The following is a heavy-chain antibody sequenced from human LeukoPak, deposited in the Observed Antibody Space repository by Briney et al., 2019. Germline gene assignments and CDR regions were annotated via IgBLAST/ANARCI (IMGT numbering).Heavy chain of an antibody. D-gene: IGHD1-20*01. V-gene: IGHV3-48*04. Sequence: GGSLRLSCAASGFTFSKYSMTWVRQAPGKGLEWVSYISPGSTTICYADSVKGRFTISRDNAKNSLYLQMSSLRVEDTAIYYCARDNWKDCWGQGTLVTVSS. J-gene: IGHJ4*02. CDR3: ARDNWKDC. CDR1: GFTFSKYS. CDR2: ISPGSTTI.